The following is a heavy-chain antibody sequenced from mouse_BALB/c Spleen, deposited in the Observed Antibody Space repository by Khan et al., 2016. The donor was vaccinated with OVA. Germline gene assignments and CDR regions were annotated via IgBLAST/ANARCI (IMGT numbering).Heavy chain of an antibody. V-gene: IGHV5-9-3*01. CDR2: ISSDGDYT. CDR3: ARSPYGNFAN. CDR1: GFTFSTYA. J-gene: IGHJ3*01. D-gene: IGHD2-1*01. Sequence: EVELVESGGGLVKPGGSLKLSCAASGFTFSTYAMSWVRQTPEKRLEWVATISSDGDYTYFPDNVTGRFTITRDNAKNTLCLQMTSLRSEDTAMYYCARSPYGNFANWGKGTLVTVSA.